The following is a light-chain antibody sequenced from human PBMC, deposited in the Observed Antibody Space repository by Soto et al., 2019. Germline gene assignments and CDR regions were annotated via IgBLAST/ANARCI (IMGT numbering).Light chain of an antibody. CDR3: QQYGSSPTT. CDR1: QSVSNSY. J-gene: IGKJ1*01. V-gene: IGKV3-20*01. Sequence: EIVLTQSPGTLSLSPGARAPLSCRASQSVSNSYLAWYQQKPGRAPRLLIYGASSRATDIPDRLSGSGSGTDFTLTISRLEPVDSAVYYCQQYGSSPTTFGQGTKVDIK. CDR2: GAS.